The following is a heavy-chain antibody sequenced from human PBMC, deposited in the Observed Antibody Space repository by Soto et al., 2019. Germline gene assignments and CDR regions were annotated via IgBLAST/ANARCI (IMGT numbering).Heavy chain of an antibody. D-gene: IGHD3-10*01. CDR3: ARGKSGPAPGAWFDP. CDR2: IIPIFGTA. CDR1: GGTFSSYA. J-gene: IGHJ5*02. Sequence: AASVKVSCKASGGTFSSYAISWVRQAPGQGLEWMGGIIPIFGTANYAQKFQGRVTITADESTSTAYMELSSLRSEDTAVYYCARGKSGPAPGAWFDPWGQGTLVTVSS. V-gene: IGHV1-69*13.